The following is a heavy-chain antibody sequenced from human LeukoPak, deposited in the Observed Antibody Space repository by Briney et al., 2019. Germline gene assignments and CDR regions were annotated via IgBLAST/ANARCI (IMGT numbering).Heavy chain of an antibody. J-gene: IGHJ4*02. V-gene: IGHV3-30-3*01. CDR1: GFTFNNYA. CDR3: ARGYGSGWSDN. D-gene: IGHD6-19*01. CDR2: ISYDGSNK. Sequence: GGSLRLSCAASGFTFNNYAMHWVRQAQGKGLEWVAVISYDGSNKYYADSVKGRFTISRDNSKNMLYLEMNSLRAEDTAVHYCARGYGSGWSDNWGQGTLVTVSS.